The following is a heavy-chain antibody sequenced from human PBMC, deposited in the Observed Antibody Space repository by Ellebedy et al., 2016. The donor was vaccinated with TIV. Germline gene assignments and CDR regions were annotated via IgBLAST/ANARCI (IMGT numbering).Heavy chain of an antibody. D-gene: IGHD6-19*01. V-gene: IGHV1-18*04. CDR3: ARGGGSSGWYHITPRRFDY. CDR1: GYTFTSYG. J-gene: IGHJ4*02. CDR2: ISAYNGNT. Sequence: AASVKVSCKASGYTFTSYGISWVRQAPGQGLEWMGWISAYNGNTNYAQKLQGRVTMTTDTSTSTAYMELRSLRSDDTAVYYCARGGGSSGWYHITPRRFDYWGQGTLVTVSS.